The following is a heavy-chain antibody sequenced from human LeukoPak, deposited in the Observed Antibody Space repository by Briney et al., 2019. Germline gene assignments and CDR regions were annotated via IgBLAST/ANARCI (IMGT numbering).Heavy chain of an antibody. J-gene: IGHJ4*02. CDR1: GDSITIYY. Sequence: SETLSLTCTVSGDSITIYYWSWIRQPPGKGLEWIGYIYYNGNTMSTNYNPSLKSRVSISVDTSKNQFSLKVNSVTAADTAVYYCAGHGRLADFDCWGQGTLVTVSS. CDR3: AGHGRLADFDC. CDR2: IYYNGNTMST. D-gene: IGHD2-15*01. V-gene: IGHV4-59*08.